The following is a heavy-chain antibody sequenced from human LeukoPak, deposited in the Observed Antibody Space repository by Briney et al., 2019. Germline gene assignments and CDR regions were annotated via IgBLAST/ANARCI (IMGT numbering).Heavy chain of an antibody. J-gene: IGHJ4*02. D-gene: IGHD2-21*02. CDR2: INRSGST. CDR3: ARDASTHIVVVTAIDY. V-gene: IGHV4-34*01. CDR1: GGSFSGYW. Sequence: SETLSLTCVVYGGSFSGYWWSWIRQPPGKGLEWIGEINRSGSTNYSPSLKSRVTISVDTSKNQFSLRLSSVTAADTAVYYCARDASTHIVVVTAIDYWGQGTLVTVSS.